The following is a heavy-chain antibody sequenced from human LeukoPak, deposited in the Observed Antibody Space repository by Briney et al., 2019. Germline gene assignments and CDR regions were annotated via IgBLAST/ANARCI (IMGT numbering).Heavy chain of an antibody. D-gene: IGHD3-22*01. J-gene: IGHJ4*02. Sequence: SETLSLTCTVSGGSISYFYWSWIRQPAGKGLEWIGRIYTSGSTNYNPSLKSRVTMSVDTSKNQFSLKLSSVTAADTAIYYCARDMYYDSSGIPPTFDYWGQGTLVTVSS. CDR2: IYTSGST. CDR3: ARDMYYDSSGIPPTFDY. CDR1: GGSISYFY. V-gene: IGHV4-4*07.